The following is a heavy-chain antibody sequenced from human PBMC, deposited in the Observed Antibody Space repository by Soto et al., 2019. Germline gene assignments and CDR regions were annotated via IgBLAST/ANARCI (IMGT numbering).Heavy chain of an antibody. CDR3: ARGIAVAGTWWFDS. Sequence: GGSLRLSCAASGFTFSHYELNWVRQAPGKGLEWISYISNSAYTNYADSVKGRFTISRDNAKNSLYLQMNSLRAEDTAVYYCARGIAVAGTWWFDSWGQGTLVTVSS. CDR1: GFTFSHYE. J-gene: IGHJ5*01. D-gene: IGHD6-19*01. CDR2: ISNSAYT. V-gene: IGHV3-48*03.